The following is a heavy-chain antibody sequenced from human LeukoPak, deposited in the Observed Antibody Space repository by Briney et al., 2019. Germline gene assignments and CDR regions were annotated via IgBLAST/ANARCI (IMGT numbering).Heavy chain of an antibody. CDR3: ARDFAREFTIDY. V-gene: IGHV3-48*01. D-gene: IGHD3-10*01. CDR2: ISSSSNII. J-gene: IGHJ4*02. Sequence: GGSLRLSCAASGFTFSNYNMNWVRQPPGKGLQWVSYISSSSNIIYYADSVKGRFTISRDNAKNSLFLQMNSLRAEDTAVYYCARDFAREFTIDYWGQGTLITVSS. CDR1: GFTFSNYN.